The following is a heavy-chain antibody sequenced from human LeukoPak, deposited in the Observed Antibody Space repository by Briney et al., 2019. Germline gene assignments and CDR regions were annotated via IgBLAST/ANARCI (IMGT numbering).Heavy chain of an antibody. V-gene: IGHV4-61*02. D-gene: IGHD1-26*01. J-gene: IGHJ3*02. CDR2: IYTSGNT. CDR3: ARDVGTTQRNAFDT. CDR1: GGSMSSGSYY. Sequence: PSETLSLTCTVSGGSMSSGSYYWNWIRQPAGKGLEWSGRIYTSGNTNYNPSLKSRATISVDTSKNQFSLRLSSVTAADTALYYCARDVGTTQRNAFDTWGQGTMVSVSS.